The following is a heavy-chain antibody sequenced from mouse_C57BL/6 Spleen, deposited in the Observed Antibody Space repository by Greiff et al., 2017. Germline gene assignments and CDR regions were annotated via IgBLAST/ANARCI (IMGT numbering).Heavy chain of an antibody. J-gene: IGHJ2*01. Sequence: QVQLQQPGTELVKPGASVKLSCKASGYTFTSYWMNWVKQRPGQGLEWIGNINPSNGGTNYHEKFKSKATLTVDNSSSTDYMQLSSLTSEDSAVYYLATRAPYYFDYWGQGTTLTVSS. D-gene: IGHD1-3*01. CDR1: GYTFTSYW. CDR2: INPSNGGT. V-gene: IGHV1-53*01. CDR3: ATRAPYYFDY.